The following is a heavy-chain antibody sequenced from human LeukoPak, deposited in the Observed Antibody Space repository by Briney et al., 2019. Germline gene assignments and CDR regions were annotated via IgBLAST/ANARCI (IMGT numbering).Heavy chain of an antibody. CDR2: ITSNGDTT. V-gene: IGHV3-64D*09. D-gene: IGHD3-16*01. CDR3: LRDRVGVSEY. Sequence: GGSLRLSCSASGFTFSSYAMHWVRQAQGKGLQYVSSITSNGDTTYYADSVKGRFTISRDNSKNTLYLQMSSLRSEDTAVYYCLRDRVGVSEYWGQGSLVTVSS. CDR1: GFTFSSYA. J-gene: IGHJ4*02.